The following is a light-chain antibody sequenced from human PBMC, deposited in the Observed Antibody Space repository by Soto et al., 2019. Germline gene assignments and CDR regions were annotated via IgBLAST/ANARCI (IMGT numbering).Light chain of an antibody. CDR3: QQVGGYPLFT. CDR1: QTISSSY. J-gene: IGKJ3*01. CDR2: AAS. V-gene: IGKV3-20*01. Sequence: EIVMTQSPGTLSLSPGERATLSCRASQTISSSYLAWYQQKPGQAPRLLIYAASTRATGIPDRFSGSGSGTAFTLTINRLEPEDFAVYFCQQVGGYPLFTFGPGTKVDIK.